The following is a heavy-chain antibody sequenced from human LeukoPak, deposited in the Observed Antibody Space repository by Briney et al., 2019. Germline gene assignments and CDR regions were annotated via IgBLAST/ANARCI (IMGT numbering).Heavy chain of an antibody. V-gene: IGHV1-18*01. Sequence: ASVTVSFKSSGYTFTSYGISWVRQAPGQGLERMGWIYAYNGNTNYSHKLHGRVTMTTDTSTSRAYMELRSLRSDDTAVYDCASQSIAAAGDFDYWGQGTLVTVSS. CDR3: ASQSIAAAGDFDY. CDR1: GYTFTSYG. CDR2: IYAYNGNT. J-gene: IGHJ4*02. D-gene: IGHD6-13*01.